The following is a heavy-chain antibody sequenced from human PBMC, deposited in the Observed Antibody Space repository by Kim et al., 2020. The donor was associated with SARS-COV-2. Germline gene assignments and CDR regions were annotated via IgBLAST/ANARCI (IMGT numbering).Heavy chain of an antibody. D-gene: IGHD3-3*01. CDR2: ISSSSSYI. Sequence: GGSLRLSCAASGFTFSSYSMNWVRQAPGKGLEWVSSISSSSSYIYYADSVKGRFTISRDNAKNSLYLQMNSLRAEDTAVYYCARWGEWLLGFDYWGQGTLVTVSS. J-gene: IGHJ4*02. V-gene: IGHV3-21*01. CDR1: GFTFSSYS. CDR3: ARWGEWLLGFDY.